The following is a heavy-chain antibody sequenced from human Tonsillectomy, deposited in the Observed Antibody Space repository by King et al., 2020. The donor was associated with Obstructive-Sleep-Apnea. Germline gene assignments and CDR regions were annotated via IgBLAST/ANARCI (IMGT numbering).Heavy chain of an antibody. D-gene: IGHD2/OR15-2a*01. J-gene: IGHJ4*02. CDR1: GGTISSSSLY. Sequence: LQLQESGPGLLRPSETLSLTCTVSGGTISSSSLYWGWIRQPPGKGLEWIGNIYYSGSPYYNPSLKSRVTISVDTSNNQFSLKLSSVTAADTAVYYCAREDDSYSFSFVHWGQGTLVIVSS. CDR3: AREDDSYSFSFVH. V-gene: IGHV4-39*07. CDR2: IYYSGSP.